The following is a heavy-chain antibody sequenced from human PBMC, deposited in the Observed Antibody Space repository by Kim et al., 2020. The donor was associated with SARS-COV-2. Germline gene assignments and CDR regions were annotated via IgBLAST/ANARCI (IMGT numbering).Heavy chain of an antibody. CDR2: INHSGST. CDR1: GGSFSGYY. D-gene: IGHD5-18*01. V-gene: IGHV4-34*01. Sequence: SETLSLTCAVYGGSFSGYYWSWIRQPPGKGLEWIGEINHSGSTNYNPSLKSRVTISVDTSKNQFSLKLSSVTAADTAVYYCARGKPRGYSYHHGMDVWGQGTTFTVS. CDR3: ARGKPRGYSYHHGMDV. J-gene: IGHJ6*02.